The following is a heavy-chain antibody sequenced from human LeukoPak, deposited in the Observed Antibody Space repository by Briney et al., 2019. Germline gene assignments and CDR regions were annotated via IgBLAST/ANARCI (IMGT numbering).Heavy chain of an antibody. V-gene: IGHV4-39*07. D-gene: IGHD6-13*01. CDR2: IYYSGST. J-gene: IGHJ5*02. CDR3: ARVPYSSSSPTYNWFDP. CDR1: GVSISSSSYY. Sequence: PSETLSLTCTVSGVSISSSSYYWGWIRQPPGKGLEWIGSIYYSGSTYYNPSLKSRVTISVDTSKNQFSLKLISVTAADTAVYYCARVPYSSSSPTYNWFDPWGQGTLVTVSS.